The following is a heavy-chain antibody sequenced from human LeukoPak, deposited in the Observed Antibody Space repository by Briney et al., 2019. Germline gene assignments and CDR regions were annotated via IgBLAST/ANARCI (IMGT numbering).Heavy chain of an antibody. Sequence: SVKVSCKASGGTFSSYATSWVRQAPGQGLEWMGGIIAIFVTANYAQKLQSRVTITPDESTSTAYMELSSMRDEDTAVYYCARGIAPYSGTYGVGYYYYMDVWGKGTTVTVSS. V-gene: IGHV1-69*01. D-gene: IGHD1-26*01. CDR1: GGTFSSYA. CDR3: ARGIAPYSGTYGVGYYYYMDV. CDR2: IIAIFVTA. J-gene: IGHJ6*03.